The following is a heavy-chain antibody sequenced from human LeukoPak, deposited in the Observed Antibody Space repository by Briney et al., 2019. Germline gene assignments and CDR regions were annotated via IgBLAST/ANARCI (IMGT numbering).Heavy chain of an antibody. J-gene: IGHJ3*02. CDR2: IYYRGNT. V-gene: IGHV4-39*01. Sequence: SETLSLTCTVSGGSINGSDYCWGWVRQPPGKGLEWIGTIYYRGNTYYNPSLTSRVTISADTSKMQFSLKLTSATAADTAVYYCAGTPYCSSDNCYRFYNGNDAFNIWGQGAKVTVSS. CDR1: GGSINGSDYC. D-gene: IGHD2-2*01. CDR3: AGTPYCSSDNCYRFYNGNDAFNI.